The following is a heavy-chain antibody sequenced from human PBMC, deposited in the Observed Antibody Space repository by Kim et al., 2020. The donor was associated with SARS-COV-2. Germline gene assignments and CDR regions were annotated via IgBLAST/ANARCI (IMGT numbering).Heavy chain of an antibody. D-gene: IGHD5-12*01. CDR3: ATTPSLVEMATTDY. CDR2: ISSSGSTI. J-gene: IGHJ4*02. V-gene: IGHV3-11*04. CDR1: GFTFSDYY. Sequence: GGSLRLSCAASGFTFSDYYMSWIRQAPGKGLEWVSYISSSGSTIYYADSVKGRFTISRDNAKNSLYLQMNSLRAEDTAVYYCATTPSLVEMATTDYWGQGTLVTVSS.